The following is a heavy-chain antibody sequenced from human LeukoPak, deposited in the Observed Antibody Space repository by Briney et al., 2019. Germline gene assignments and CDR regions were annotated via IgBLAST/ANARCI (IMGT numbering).Heavy chain of an antibody. Sequence: PGGSLRLSCAASGFTFSSYWMHWGRQAPGKGLVWVSRINIDGSTTSSADSVRGRFTISRDNAKNTLFLQMNSLRADDTAVYYCGREFGFDYGMDVWGKGTTVIVSS. J-gene: IGHJ6*04. CDR3: GREFGFDYGMDV. D-gene: IGHD3-10*01. CDR2: INIDGSTT. CDR1: GFTFSSYW. V-gene: IGHV3-74*01.